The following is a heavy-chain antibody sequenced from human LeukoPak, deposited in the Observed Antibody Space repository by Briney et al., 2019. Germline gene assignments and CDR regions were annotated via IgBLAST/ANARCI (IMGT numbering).Heavy chain of an antibody. J-gene: IGHJ3*02. CDR1: GVSISSGGYY. D-gene: IGHD1-1*01. V-gene: IGHV4-61*02. CDR2: IYASGGT. CDR3: ARAKGTTETTGSAFDI. Sequence: SQTLSLTCTVSGVSISSGGYYWSWIRQPAGKGLEWIGRIYASGGTNYNPSLKSRVTISIDTSKNQFSLKLSSVTAADTAMYHCARAKGTTETTGSAFDIWGQGTMVTVSS.